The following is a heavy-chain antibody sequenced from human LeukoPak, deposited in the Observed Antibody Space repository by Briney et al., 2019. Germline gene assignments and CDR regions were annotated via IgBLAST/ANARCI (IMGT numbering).Heavy chain of an antibody. J-gene: IGHJ4*02. V-gene: IGHV1-18*01. Sequence: ASVKVSCKASGYTFTSYGISWVRQAPGQGLEWMGWISAYSGNTNYAQKLQGRVTMTTDTSTSTAYMELRSLRSDDTAVYYCARVRVVAAAGPLGYWGQGTLVTVSS. D-gene: IGHD6-13*01. CDR3: ARVRVVAAAGPLGY. CDR1: GYTFTSYG. CDR2: ISAYSGNT.